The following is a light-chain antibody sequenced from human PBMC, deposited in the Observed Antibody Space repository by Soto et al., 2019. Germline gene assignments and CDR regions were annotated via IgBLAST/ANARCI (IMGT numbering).Light chain of an antibody. CDR2: GAS. Sequence: EIVMTQSPATLSVSPGERATISCRASQSVNSNLAWYQQKPGQAPRLLIYGASTRVAGIPARFSGSGSGTEFSLTISSLQSEDFAVYYCQQYNNRPPDTFGQGTKLEIK. V-gene: IGKV3-15*01. CDR1: QSVNSN. J-gene: IGKJ2*01. CDR3: QQYNNRPPDT.